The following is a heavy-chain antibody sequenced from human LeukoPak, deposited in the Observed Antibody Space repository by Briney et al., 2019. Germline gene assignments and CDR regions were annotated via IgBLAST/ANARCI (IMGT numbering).Heavy chain of an antibody. CDR1: GGSFSNYY. D-gene: IGHD6-13*01. J-gene: IGHJ4*02. CDR3: ARAPVRVAAVGKYFDY. CDR2: IDHSGST. V-gene: IGHV4-34*01. Sequence: SSETLSLTCAVYGGSFSNYYWSWIRQPPGEGLEWIGEIDHSGSTNYNPSLKSRLTISVDTSKKQFSLKLSSVTAADTAVYYCARAPVRVAAVGKYFDYWGQGTLVTVSS.